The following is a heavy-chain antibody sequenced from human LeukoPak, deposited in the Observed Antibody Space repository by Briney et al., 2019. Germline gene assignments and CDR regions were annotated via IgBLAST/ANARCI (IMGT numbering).Heavy chain of an antibody. J-gene: IGHJ5*02. Sequence: AGGSLRLSCAASGFTFSSYSMKWVRQAPGKGLEWVGRIKGKSDGGTTDYAAPVKGRFTISRDDSKNTLYVQMNSLKTEDTAVYYCTTDHSTYYDSSGTGSYHWGQGTLVTVSS. D-gene: IGHD3-22*01. CDR2: IKGKSDGGTT. CDR1: GFTFSSYS. CDR3: TTDHSTYYDSSGTGSYH. V-gene: IGHV3-15*01.